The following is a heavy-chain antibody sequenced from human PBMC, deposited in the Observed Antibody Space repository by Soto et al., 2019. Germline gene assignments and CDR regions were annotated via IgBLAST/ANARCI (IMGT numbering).Heavy chain of an antibody. Sequence: SETLSLTCTFSVCSISGYYWGWFRQPPGKGLEWIGYMYNTGSTVYNPSFKSRVTISVDTSKNQFSLKLNSVTAADTAVYYCARDLWGYCGTDCYPLDVWGQGTTVTVSS. CDR1: VCSISGYY. J-gene: IGHJ6*02. D-gene: IGHD2-21*02. CDR2: MYNTGST. V-gene: IGHV4-59*01. CDR3: ARDLWGYCGTDCYPLDV.